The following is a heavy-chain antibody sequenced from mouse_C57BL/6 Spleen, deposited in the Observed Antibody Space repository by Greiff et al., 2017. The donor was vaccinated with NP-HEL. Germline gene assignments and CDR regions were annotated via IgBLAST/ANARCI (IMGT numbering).Heavy chain of an antibody. J-gene: IGHJ2*01. V-gene: IGHV5-4*01. CDR1: GFTFSSYA. CDR2: ISDGGRYT. CDR3: ARGGPGDDFDY. Sequence: EVHLVESGGGLVKPGGSLKLSCAASGFTFSSYAMSWVRQTPEKRLEWVATISDGGRYTYYPDNVKGRFTISRDNAKNNLYLQMSHLKSEDTAMYYCARGGPGDDFDYWGQGTTLTVSS. D-gene: IGHD3-3*01.